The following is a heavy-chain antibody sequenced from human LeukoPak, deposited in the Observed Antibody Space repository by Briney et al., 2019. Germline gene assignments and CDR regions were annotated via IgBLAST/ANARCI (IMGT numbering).Heavy chain of an antibody. D-gene: IGHD3-3*01. CDR1: GYTFTSYG. J-gene: IGHJ5*02. Sequence: ASVKVSCKASGYTFTSYGISWVRQAPGQGLEWMGWISAYNGNTSYAQKLQGRVTMTTDTSTSTAYMELRSLRSDDTAVYYCARVEDFWSGYSGGFDPWGQGTLVTVSS. CDR2: ISAYNGNT. V-gene: IGHV1-18*01. CDR3: ARVEDFWSGYSGGFDP.